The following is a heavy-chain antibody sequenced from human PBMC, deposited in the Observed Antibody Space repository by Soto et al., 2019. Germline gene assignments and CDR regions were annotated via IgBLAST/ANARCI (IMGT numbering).Heavy chain of an antibody. V-gene: IGHV1-3*01. D-gene: IGHD1-26*01. CDR1: GYTFTSYA. J-gene: IGHJ6*03. CDR3: ARNGVVRGGSYYYYYMDV. CDR2: INAGNGNT. Sequence: ASVKVSCKASGYTFTSYAMHWVRQAPGQRLEWMGWINAGNGNTKYSQKFQGRVTITRETSASTAYMELSSLRSEDTAVYYCARNGVVRGGSYYYYYMDVWGKGTTVTVSS.